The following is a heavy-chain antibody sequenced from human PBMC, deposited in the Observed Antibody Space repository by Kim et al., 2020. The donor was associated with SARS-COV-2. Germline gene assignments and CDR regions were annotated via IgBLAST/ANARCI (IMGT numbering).Heavy chain of an antibody. J-gene: IGHJ3*02. CDR2: ISSSGSTI. Sequence: GGSLRLSCAASGFTFSSYAMNWVRQAPGKGLEWVSYISSSGSTIYYADSVKGRFTISRDNAKNSLYLQMNSLRAEDTAVYYCARNGAPSDAFDIWGQGTMVTVSS. D-gene: IGHD1-26*01. V-gene: IGHV3-48*03. CDR1: GFTFSSYA. CDR3: ARNGAPSDAFDI.